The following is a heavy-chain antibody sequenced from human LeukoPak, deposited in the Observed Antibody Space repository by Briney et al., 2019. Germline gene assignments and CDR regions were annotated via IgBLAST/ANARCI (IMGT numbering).Heavy chain of an antibody. D-gene: IGHD1-14*01. J-gene: IGHJ5*02. V-gene: IGHV3-23*01. CDR1: GFTFSSDA. CDR2: ISGSGDVT. Sequence: GGSLRPSCTSSGFTFSSDAMTWVRQAPGKGLKWVSSISGSGDVTYYADSVRGRFTISRDNSKNTLYLQMNSLRAEDTAVYYCANKPAGFDPWGQGTLVTVSS. CDR3: ANKPAGFDP.